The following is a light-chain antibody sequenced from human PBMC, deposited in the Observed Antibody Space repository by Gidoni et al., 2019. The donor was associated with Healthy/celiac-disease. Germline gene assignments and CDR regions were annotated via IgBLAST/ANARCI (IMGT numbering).Light chain of an antibody. CDR2: GAS. J-gene: IGKJ2*01. CDR1: QPVSSSY. CDR3: QQYGSSPPYT. V-gene: IGKV3-20*01. Sequence: ILLPHSPGTLSLSPGERATLSCRASQPVSSSYLAGYQQKPGQAPRLLIYGASSRATGSPDRVRGSGSGTDCTLTISRLEHEDVAVYYCQQYGSSPPYTFXXXTKLEIK.